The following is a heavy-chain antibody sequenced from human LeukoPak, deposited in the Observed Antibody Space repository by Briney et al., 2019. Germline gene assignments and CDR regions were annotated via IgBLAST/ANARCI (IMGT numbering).Heavy chain of an antibody. CDR3: VKHFYNTRRWAFDV. V-gene: IGHV3-23*01. Sequence: GGSLRLSCAASGFTFSSYAMTWVRQAPGKGLEWVSTCLTGNTTYYSDSVKGRFTISRDNSKNTLYLQMNSLTAEDTAVYYCVKHFYNTRRWAFDVWGQGSLVTVSS. CDR2: CLTGNTT. D-gene: IGHD2/OR15-2a*01. CDR1: GFTFSSYA. J-gene: IGHJ3*01.